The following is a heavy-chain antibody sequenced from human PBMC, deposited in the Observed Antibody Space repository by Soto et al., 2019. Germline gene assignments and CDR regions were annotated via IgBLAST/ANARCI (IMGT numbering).Heavy chain of an antibody. D-gene: IGHD6-6*01. V-gene: IGHV4-59*01. CDR3: ASSVRAYYFDY. CDR2: IYYSGST. CDR1: GGSISSYY. Sequence: QVQLQESGPGLVKPSETLSLTCTVSGGSISSYYWSWIRQPPGRGLEWLGYIYYSGSTNYNPSLKSRVTISVDTSKNQFSLKLSSVTAADTAVYYCASSVRAYYFDYWGQGTLVTVSS. J-gene: IGHJ4*02.